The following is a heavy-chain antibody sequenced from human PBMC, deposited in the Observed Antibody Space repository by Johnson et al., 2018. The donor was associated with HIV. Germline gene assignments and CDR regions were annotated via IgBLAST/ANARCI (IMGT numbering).Heavy chain of an antibody. J-gene: IGHJ3*02. CDR2: ISYDGGTT. D-gene: IGHD3-16*02. CDR1: GFTFSSYA. V-gene: IGHV3-30*04. Sequence: QVHLVESGGGVVQPGRSLRLSCAASGFTFSSYAMHWVRQAPAKGLEWVAVISYDGGTTDYAAPVTGRFTISRDDSKNALFLQMNSLKTEDTAVYFCSTDQAGDYVWGSYRYAFDIWGQGTKVTVSS. CDR3: STDQAGDYVWGSYRYAFDI.